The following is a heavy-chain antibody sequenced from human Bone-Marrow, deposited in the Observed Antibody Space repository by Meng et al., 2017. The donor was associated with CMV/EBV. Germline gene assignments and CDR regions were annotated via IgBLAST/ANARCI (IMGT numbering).Heavy chain of an antibody. D-gene: IGHD3-22*01. J-gene: IGHJ4*02. Sequence: GSLRLSCTVSGGSISSSSYYWGWIRQPPGKGLEWIGSIYYSGSTYYNPSLKSRVTISVDTSKNQFSLKLSSVTAADTAVYYCTRGKYYFDNSGYYYYWGQGTLVTVSS. V-gene: IGHV4-39*07. CDR2: IYYSGST. CDR3: TRGKYYFDNSGYYYY. CDR1: GGSISSSSYY.